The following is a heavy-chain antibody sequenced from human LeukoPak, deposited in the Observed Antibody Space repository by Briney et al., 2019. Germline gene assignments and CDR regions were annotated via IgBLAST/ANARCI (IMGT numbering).Heavy chain of an antibody. D-gene: IGHD3-10*01. Sequence: GASVTVSYKASGYTFTSYGISWVRQAPGQGREGMGWISAYNGNTNYAQKLQGRVTMTTDTSTSTAYMELRSLRSDDTAVYYCARDSILWFGELCYWGQGTLVTVSS. J-gene: IGHJ4*02. CDR2: ISAYNGNT. CDR3: ARDSILWFGELCY. CDR1: GYTFTSYG. V-gene: IGHV1-18*01.